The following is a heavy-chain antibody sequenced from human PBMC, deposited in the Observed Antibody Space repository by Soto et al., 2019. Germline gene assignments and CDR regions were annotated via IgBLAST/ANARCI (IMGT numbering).Heavy chain of an antibody. CDR2: IDQSGSA. V-gene: IGHV4-30-2*01. D-gene: IGHD3-16*01. Sequence: FSPAGGLSSGTITGVRNTWSSIRPRPGKDLECRRYIDQSGSAYYNPSLKSRVTISIDKSKNQFSLKLISVTAADTAVYYFALHGALQISYEDY. J-gene: IGHJ4*01. CDR3: ALHGALQISYEDY. CDR1: SGTITGVRNT.